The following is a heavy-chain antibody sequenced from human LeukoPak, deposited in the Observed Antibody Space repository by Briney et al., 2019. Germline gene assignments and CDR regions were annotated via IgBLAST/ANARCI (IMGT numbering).Heavy chain of an antibody. V-gene: IGHV1-2*02. CDR3: ARETTEADDY. D-gene: IGHD1-1*01. Sequence: ASVKVSCKASGYTFNIHYIHWVRQAPGQGLDWVGWINSNSGATHYAQKFQGRVIMTTDTSITTVYMELSRLTSDDTAVYYCARETTEADDYWGQGTLVTVSS. CDR1: GYTFNIHY. CDR2: INSNSGAT. J-gene: IGHJ4*02.